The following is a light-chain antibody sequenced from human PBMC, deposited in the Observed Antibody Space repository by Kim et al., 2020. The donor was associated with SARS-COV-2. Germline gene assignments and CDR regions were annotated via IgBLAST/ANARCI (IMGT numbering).Light chain of an antibody. J-gene: IGLJ1*01. V-gene: IGLV2-14*04. CDR3: SSYTSSSHV. CDR1: SSDVGGYNY. CDR2: DVS. Sequence: PGQSITISCTGTSSDVGGYNYVSWYQQHPSKAPKLMIYDVSKRPSGVSNRFSGSKSGNTASLTISGLQAEDEADYYCSSYTSSSHVFGTGTKVTVL.